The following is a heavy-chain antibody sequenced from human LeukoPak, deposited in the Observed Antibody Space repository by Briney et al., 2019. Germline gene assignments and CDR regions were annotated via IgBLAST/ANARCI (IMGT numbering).Heavy chain of an antibody. J-gene: IGHJ4*02. Sequence: GGSLRLSCAASGFTFGSYAMHWVRQAPGKGLEWVAVISYDGSNKYYADSVKGRFTISRDNSKNTLYLQMNSLRAEDTAVYYCARPKGLYYFDYWGQGTLVTVSS. CDR2: ISYDGSNK. V-gene: IGHV3-30-3*01. D-gene: IGHD3-16*01. CDR3: ARPKGLYYFDY. CDR1: GFTFGSYA.